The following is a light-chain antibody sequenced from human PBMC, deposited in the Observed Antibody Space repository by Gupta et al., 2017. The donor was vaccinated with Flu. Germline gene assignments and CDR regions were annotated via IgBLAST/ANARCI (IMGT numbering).Light chain of an antibody. J-gene: IGLJ3*02. CDR1: SSDIGAGYD. CDR3: QSYDSSLSGSV. CDR2: GNN. Sequence: QSVLTQPPSVSGAPGQRVTISCTGSSSDIGAGYDVHWYQQLPGTAPKLLISGNNHRPSGVPDRFSGSKSGTSASLAITGLQAEDEADYYCQSYDSSLSGSVFGGGTKLTVL. V-gene: IGLV1-40*01.